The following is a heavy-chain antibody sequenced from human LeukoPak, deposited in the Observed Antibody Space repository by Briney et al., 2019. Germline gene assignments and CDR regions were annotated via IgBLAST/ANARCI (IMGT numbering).Heavy chain of an antibody. CDR1: GGSIRSYY. D-gene: IGHD1-26*01. CDR3: ARSTLVGPTWVTLNY. V-gene: IGHV4-4*07. CDR2: IYTSGSN. Sequence: SETLSLTCTVSGGSIRSYYWSWIRQPAGKGVEWIGRIYTSGSNNYTPSHKSRVTMSVDTSKNHFSLNLSSVTAADTAVYYCARSTLVGPTWVTLNYWGQGTLVTVSS. J-gene: IGHJ4*02.